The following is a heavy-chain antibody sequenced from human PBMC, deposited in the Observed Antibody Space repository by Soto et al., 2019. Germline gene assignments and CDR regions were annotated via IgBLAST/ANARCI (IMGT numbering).Heavy chain of an antibody. Sequence: GESLKISCKASGYSFTTYWIAWVRQMPGKGLEWMGIINPGDSDIRYSPSFQGQVTISADNSISTAYLQWSSLKASDTAMYYCARHEQFYYYYYGMDVWGQGTAVTVSS. D-gene: IGHD4-4*01. CDR3: ARHEQFYYYYYGMDV. CDR2: INPGDSDI. CDR1: GYSFTTYW. V-gene: IGHV5-51*01. J-gene: IGHJ6*02.